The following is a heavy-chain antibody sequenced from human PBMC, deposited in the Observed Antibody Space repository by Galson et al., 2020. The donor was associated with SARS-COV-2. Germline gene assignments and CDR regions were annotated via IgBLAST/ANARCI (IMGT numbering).Heavy chain of an antibody. J-gene: IGHJ4*02. Sequence: SETLSLTCSVSGVSMSTGDYSWSWIRQPPGKGLEWLGYIYYSGSTFYNQALQNRLSISVDTSKNQFFLRLRSVTAADTAFYYCARDPTLESPAYWGQGTLVTVSS. V-gene: IGHV4-30-4*07. CDR3: ARDPTLESPAY. CDR2: IYYSGST. CDR1: GVSMSTGDYS. D-gene: IGHD3-3*01.